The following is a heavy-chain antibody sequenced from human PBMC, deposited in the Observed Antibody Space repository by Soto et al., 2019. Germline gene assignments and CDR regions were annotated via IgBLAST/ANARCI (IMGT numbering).Heavy chain of an antibody. J-gene: IGHJ1*01. CDR1: GYTFTSYG. CDR2: ISAIFGTA. CDR3: LAYCGGDCYSSYFQH. V-gene: IGHV1-69*13. Sequence: SVKVSCKASGYTFTSYGISWVRQAPGQGLEWMGGISAIFGTANYAQKFQGRVTITADESTSTAYMELSSLRSEDTAVYYCLAYCGGDCYSSYFQHWGQGTLVTVSS. D-gene: IGHD2-21*02.